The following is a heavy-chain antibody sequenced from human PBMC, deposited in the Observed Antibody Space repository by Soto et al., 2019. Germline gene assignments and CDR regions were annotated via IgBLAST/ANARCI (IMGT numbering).Heavy chain of an antibody. V-gene: IGHV3-15*01. CDR2: IKSKTDGGTT. CDR3: TTGVVVVITSYYFDY. CDR1: GFTFSNAW. Sequence: GGSLRLSCAASGFTFSNAWMSWVRQAPGKGLEWVGRIKSKTDGGTTDYAAPVKGRFTISRDDSKNMLYLQMNSLKTEDTAVYYCTTGVVVVITSYYFDYWGQGTLVTVSS. J-gene: IGHJ4*02. D-gene: IGHD3-22*01.